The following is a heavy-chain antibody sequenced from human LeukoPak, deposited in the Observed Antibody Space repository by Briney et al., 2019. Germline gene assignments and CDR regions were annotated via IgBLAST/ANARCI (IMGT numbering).Heavy chain of an antibody. CDR2: RNPNSGRT. J-gene: IGHJ6*02. D-gene: IGHD6-13*01. Sequence: ASVKVSCKASGYTFTNYDINWVRRAPGQGLEWMGWRNPNSGRTGFAQKFQGRLTMTADTSISTAYMELSSLTSDDTAVYYCARGPVSTHGMDVWGQGTTVTVSS. CDR3: ARGPVSTHGMDV. CDR1: GYTFTNYD. V-gene: IGHV1-8*01.